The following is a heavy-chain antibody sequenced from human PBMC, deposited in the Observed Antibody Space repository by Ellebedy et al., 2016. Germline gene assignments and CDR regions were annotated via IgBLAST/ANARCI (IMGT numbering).Heavy chain of an antibody. V-gene: IGHV4-39*07. D-gene: IGHD3-22*01. CDR3: AITEGKNYYDSSGYPY. CDR1: GGSISSSSYY. CDR2: IYYSGST. Sequence: SETLSLTXTVSGGSISSSSYYWGWIRQPPGKGLEWIGSIYYSGSTYYNPSLKSRVTISVDTSKNQFSLKLSSVTAADTAVYYCAITEGKNYYDSSGYPYWGQGTLVTVSS. J-gene: IGHJ4*02.